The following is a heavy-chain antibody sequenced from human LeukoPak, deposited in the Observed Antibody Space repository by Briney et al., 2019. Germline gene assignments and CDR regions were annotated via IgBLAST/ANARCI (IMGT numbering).Heavy chain of an antibody. CDR1: GGTFSSYA. CDR3: AREFAPVVIAVYYYYYMDV. J-gene: IGHJ6*03. D-gene: IGHD3-22*01. Sequence: ASVKVSCKASGGTFSSYAISWVRQAPGQGLEWMGGIIPIFGTANYAQKFQGRVTITADESTSTAYMELSSLRSDDTAVYYCAREFAPVVIAVYYYYYMDVWGEGTTVTVSS. V-gene: IGHV1-69*13. CDR2: IIPIFGTA.